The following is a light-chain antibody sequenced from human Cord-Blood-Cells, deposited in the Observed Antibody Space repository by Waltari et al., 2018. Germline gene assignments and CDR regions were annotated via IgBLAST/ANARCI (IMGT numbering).Light chain of an antibody. CDR1: SSAVGGYNY. J-gene: IGLJ2*01. Sequence: QSALTQPRTVSGSPGQSVTISCNGPSSAVGGYNYVSWYQQHPGKAPKLMIYDVSKRPSGVPDRFSGSKSGNTASLTISGLQAEDEADYYCCSYAGSYTLVFGGGTKLTVL. CDR2: DVS. V-gene: IGLV2-11*01. CDR3: CSYAGSYTLV.